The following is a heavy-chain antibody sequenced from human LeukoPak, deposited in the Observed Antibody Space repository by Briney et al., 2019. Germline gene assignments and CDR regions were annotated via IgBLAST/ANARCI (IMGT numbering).Heavy chain of an antibody. V-gene: IGHV4-34*01. D-gene: IGHD2-15*01. CDR3: ARLGYCSGGSCYGDAFDI. CDR1: GGSFSGYY. Sequence: SETLSLTCAVYGGSFSGYYWSWIRQPPGKGLEWIGEINHSGSTNYNPSLKSRVTISVDTSKNQLSLKLSSVTAADTAVYYCARLGYCSGGSCYGDAFDIWGQGTMVTVSS. CDR2: INHSGST. J-gene: IGHJ3*02.